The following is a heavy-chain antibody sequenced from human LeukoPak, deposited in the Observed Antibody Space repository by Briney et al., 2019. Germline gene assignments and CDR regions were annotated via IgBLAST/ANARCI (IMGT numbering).Heavy chain of an antibody. J-gene: IGHJ4*02. V-gene: IGHV3-9*03. Sequence: GGSLRLSCAASGFTFDDYAMHWVRQAPGKGLEWVSGISWNSGSIGYADSVKGRFTISRDNAKNSLYLQMNSLRAEDMALYYCAKDIHRGSSSFLDYWGQRTLVTVSS. CDR3: AKDIHRGSSSFLDY. CDR1: GFTFDDYA. CDR2: ISWNSGSI. D-gene: IGHD6-6*01.